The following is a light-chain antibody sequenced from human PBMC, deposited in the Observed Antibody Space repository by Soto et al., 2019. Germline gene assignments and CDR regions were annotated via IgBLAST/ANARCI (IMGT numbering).Light chain of an antibody. J-gene: IGKJ1*01. CDR2: KAS. Sequence: DLQMTQSPSTLSASVGDRVTITCRASQSISAWLAWYQQKPGKAPKLLIYKASILESGVPSRFSGRAAGKESPLTNSSLQPDDVVTYYRQQYNSYWTFGPGTRVEIK. CDR3: QQYNSYWT. CDR1: QSISAW. V-gene: IGKV1-5*03.